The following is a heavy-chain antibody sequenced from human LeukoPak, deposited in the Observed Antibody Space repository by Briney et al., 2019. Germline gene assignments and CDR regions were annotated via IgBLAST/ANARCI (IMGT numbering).Heavy chain of an antibody. CDR2: IYRSGST. J-gene: IGHJ4*02. V-gene: IGHV4-38-2*02. CDR1: GYSISSGYY. CDR3: AREVFRQTPIDY. Sequence: SETLSLTCAVSGYSISSGYYWGWIRQPPGKGLEWIGSIYRSGSTYYNPSLKSRVTISVDTSKNQFSLKLSSVTAADTAVYYCAREVFRQTPIDYWGQGTLVTVSS.